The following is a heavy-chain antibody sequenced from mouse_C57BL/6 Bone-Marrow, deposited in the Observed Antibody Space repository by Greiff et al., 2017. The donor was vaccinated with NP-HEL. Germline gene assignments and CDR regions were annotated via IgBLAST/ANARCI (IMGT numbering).Heavy chain of an antibody. V-gene: IGHV7-1*02. J-gene: IGHJ1*01. Sequence: EVKLMESGGGLVQPGGSLRLSCATSGFTFSDFYMEWVRQPPGKRLEWIAASRNKANAYPTEYSASVKGRFIVSRDTSQSIRYLQMNGLRAEDTAIYYCARDELTGWHFDVWGAGTTVTVSS. D-gene: IGHD4-1*01. CDR1: GFTFSDFY. CDR3: ARDELTGWHFDV. CDR2: SRNKANAYPT.